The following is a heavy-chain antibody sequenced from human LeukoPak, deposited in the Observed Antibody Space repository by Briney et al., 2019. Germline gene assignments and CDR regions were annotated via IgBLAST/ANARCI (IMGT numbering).Heavy chain of an antibody. CDR3: ARIGYCSGGSCYSVGSWFDT. CDR1: GYTFTSYG. J-gene: IGHJ5*02. V-gene: IGHV1-18*01. CDR2: ISAYNGNT. D-gene: IGHD2-15*01. Sequence: ASVKVSCKASGYTFTSYGVSWVRQAPGQGLEWMGWISAYNGNTNYAQKLQGRVTMTTDTSTSTAYMELRSLRSDATAVYYCARIGYCSGGSCYSVGSWFDTWGQGTLVTVSS.